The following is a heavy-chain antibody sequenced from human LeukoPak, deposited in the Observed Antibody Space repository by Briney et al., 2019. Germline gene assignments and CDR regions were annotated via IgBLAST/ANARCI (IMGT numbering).Heavy chain of an antibody. V-gene: IGHV4-34*01. CDR2: INHSGST. Sequence: SETLSLTCAVYGGSFSGYYWSWIRQPPGKGLEWIGEINHSGSTNYNPSLMSRVTISVDTSKTQFFLKLSAVTAADTAVYYCGRGRTMVRGVIPRVSGGYFDYWGQGTLVTVSS. J-gene: IGHJ4*02. CDR3: GRGRTMVRGVIPRVSGGYFDY. CDR1: GGSFSGYY. D-gene: IGHD3-10*01.